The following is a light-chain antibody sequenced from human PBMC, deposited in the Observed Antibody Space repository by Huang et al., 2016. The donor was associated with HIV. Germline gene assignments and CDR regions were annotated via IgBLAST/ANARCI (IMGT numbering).Light chain of an antibody. Sequence: EIVLTQSPGTLSLSPGERATLSCRASQRVKSSYLAWYQQKPGQAPRLLIYGASSRATGIPDRFGGSGSGTDFTLTISRLEPEDFAVYYCQQYGRSPLTFGGGTKVEIK. CDR1: QRVKSSY. CDR2: GAS. V-gene: IGKV3-20*01. CDR3: QQYGRSPLT. J-gene: IGKJ4*01.